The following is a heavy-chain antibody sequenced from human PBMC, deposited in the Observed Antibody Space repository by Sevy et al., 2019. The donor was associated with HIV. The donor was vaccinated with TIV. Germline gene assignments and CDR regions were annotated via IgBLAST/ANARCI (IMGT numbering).Heavy chain of an antibody. CDR2: IGYDGSNN. Sequence: GGSLRLSCAASGFTFSSYGMHWVRQAPGKGLEWVAFIGYDGSNNYYADSVEGRFTISRDSSKNTLYLQMNSLRAEDTAVYYCATLGIAVAGAFPWGQGTLVTVSS. J-gene: IGHJ5*02. CDR1: GFTFSSYG. D-gene: IGHD6-19*01. CDR3: ATLGIAVAGAFP. V-gene: IGHV3-30*02.